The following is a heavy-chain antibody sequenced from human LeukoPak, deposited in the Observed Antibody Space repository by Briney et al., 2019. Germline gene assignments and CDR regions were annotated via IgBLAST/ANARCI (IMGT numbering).Heavy chain of an antibody. CDR2: ISGSGGST. V-gene: IGHV3-23*01. CDR1: GFTFSSCA. CDR3: ARDAEDYYYGLYYYYGMDV. J-gene: IGHJ6*02. D-gene: IGHD3-10*01. Sequence: GGSLRLPCAASGFTFSSCAMSWVRQAPGKGLEWVSAISGSGGSTYYADSVKGRFTISRDNAKNSLYLQMNSLRAEDTAVYYCARDAEDYYYGLYYYYGMDVWGQGTTVTVSS.